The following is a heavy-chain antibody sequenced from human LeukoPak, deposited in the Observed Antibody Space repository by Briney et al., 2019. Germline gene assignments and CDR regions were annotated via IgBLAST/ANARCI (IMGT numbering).Heavy chain of an antibody. CDR3: YGANAEH. CDR2: TNTDGSST. V-gene: IGHV3-74*03. CDR1: GFTFSSYW. D-gene: IGHD4-23*01. J-gene: IGHJ1*01. Sequence: QPGGSLRLSCAASGFTFSSYWMHWARQAPGKGLVWVSGTNTDGSSTMYADSVKGRFTIARDNAENTLSLQMNSLRAEDTAVYYCYGANAEHWGQGTLVTVSS.